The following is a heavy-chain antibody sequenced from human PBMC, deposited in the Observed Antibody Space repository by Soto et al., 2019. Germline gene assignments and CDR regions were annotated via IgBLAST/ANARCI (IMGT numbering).Heavy chain of an antibody. CDR3: ARVMCGDCSTYYYYSMDV. CDR2: IGTTCSYI. CDR1: GFTFGTYT. Sequence: EVQLVESGGGLVKPGGSLRLSCAASGFTFGTYTMNWVRQAPGKGLEWVSSIGTTCSYIYYADSVRGRFTISRDNARDSLYLQMSSLRAEDTAVYYCARVMCGDCSTYYYYSMDVWGQGTTVTVSS. J-gene: IGHJ6*02. D-gene: IGHD2-21*02. V-gene: IGHV3-21*01.